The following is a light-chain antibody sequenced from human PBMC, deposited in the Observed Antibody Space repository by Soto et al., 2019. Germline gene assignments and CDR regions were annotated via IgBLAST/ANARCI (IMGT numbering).Light chain of an antibody. J-gene: IGKJ1*01. Sequence: EVVLTQSPGTLSLSPGERATLSCRASQSVSGTYLAWYQQKPGQAPRLLIYGASTRATGIPDRFSGSGSGRVFGDGGLGTDFPLTISILEPEVFAVYYCQQYGGSPRSFGRGTKVEIK. CDR2: GAS. CDR3: QQYGGSPRS. CDR1: QSVSGTY. V-gene: IGKV3-20*01.